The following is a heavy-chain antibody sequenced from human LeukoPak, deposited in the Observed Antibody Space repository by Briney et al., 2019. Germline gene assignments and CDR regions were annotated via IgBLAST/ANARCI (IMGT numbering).Heavy chain of an antibody. CDR3: AKSRSSSVSCYNY. CDR1: GFTFDDYA. J-gene: IGHJ4*02. Sequence: PGGSLRLSCAASGFTFDDYAMHWVRHAPGKGLEWVSGISWNSGSIGYADSVKGRFTISRDNAKNSLYLQMNSLRAEDTAVYYCAKSRSSSVSCYNYWGQGTLVTVSS. CDR2: ISWNSGSI. D-gene: IGHD2-2*02. V-gene: IGHV3-9*01.